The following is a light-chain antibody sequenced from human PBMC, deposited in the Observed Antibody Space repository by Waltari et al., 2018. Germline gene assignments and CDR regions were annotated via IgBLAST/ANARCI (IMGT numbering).Light chain of an antibody. CDR2: DAS. J-gene: IGKJ1*01. Sequence: EIVLTHSPDTLSLSPGERSTLSCRASQSVCRSLTWYQQKPGQAPRLLIYDASRRAPGIPDRFSGSGSGTDFSLTISRLEPEDFAVYYCQNYVRLPATFGQGTKVEIK. CDR1: QSVCRS. V-gene: IGKV3-20*01. CDR3: QNYVRLPAT.